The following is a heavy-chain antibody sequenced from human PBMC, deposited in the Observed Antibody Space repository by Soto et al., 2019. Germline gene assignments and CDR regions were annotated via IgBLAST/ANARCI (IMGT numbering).Heavy chain of an antibody. V-gene: IGHV5-51*01. J-gene: IGHJ6*02. Sequence: EVQLVQSGAEVKKPGESLKISCKGSGYSFTSYWIGWVRQMPGKGLEWMGIIYPGYSDTRHSPSFQGQVTISAAKSISTAYLQGSSLKASDTAMYYCAGGGVRGVITRTRDYYGMDVWGQGTTVTVSS. CDR1: GYSFTSYW. D-gene: IGHD3-10*01. CDR3: AGGGVRGVITRTRDYYGMDV. CDR2: IYPGYSDT.